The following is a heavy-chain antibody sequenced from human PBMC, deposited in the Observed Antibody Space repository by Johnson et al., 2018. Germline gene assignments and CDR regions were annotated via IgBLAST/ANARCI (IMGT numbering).Heavy chain of an antibody. CDR3: ARDYYDSSGFSLRGYAFDI. D-gene: IGHD3-22*01. CDR1: GFTFSSYA. J-gene: IGHJ3*02. V-gene: IGHV3-30-3*01. CDR2: ISYDGSNK. Sequence: QVQLGQAGGGVVQPGRSLRLSCAASGFTFSSYAMHWVRQAPGQGLEWVAVISYDGSNKYYAVSVKGRFTISRDNSKNTLSLQMNSLRAEDTAVYSCARDYYDSSGFSLRGYAFDIWGQGTMVTVSS.